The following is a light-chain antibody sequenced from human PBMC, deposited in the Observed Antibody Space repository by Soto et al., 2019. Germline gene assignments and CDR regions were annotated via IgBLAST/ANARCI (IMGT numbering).Light chain of an antibody. Sequence: QSVLTQPASVSASPGQSITISCTGTSSDVGGSNFVSWYQQHPGKPPKLIIYDVATRPSGVSNRFSGSKSGSTASLIISRLQSEDEADYYCAAWDDRLYGNVFGTGTKVTVL. CDR3: AAWDDRLYGNV. CDR2: DVA. CDR1: SSDVGGSNF. V-gene: IGLV2-14*03. J-gene: IGLJ1*01.